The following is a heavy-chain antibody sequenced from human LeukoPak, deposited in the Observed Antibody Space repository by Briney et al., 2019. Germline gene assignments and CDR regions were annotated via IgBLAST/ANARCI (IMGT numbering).Heavy chain of an antibody. V-gene: IGHV3-23*01. J-gene: IGHJ4*02. Sequence: ETLSLTCTVSGGSISSSSYYWGWIRQPPGKGLEWVSGISGSDGSTYYADSVKGRFTISRDNSKNTLYLQMNSPRAEDTAVYYCAKGYCGSTNCYGDYWGQGTLVTVSS. CDR1: GGSISSSSYY. CDR3: AKGYCGSTNCYGDY. CDR2: ISGSDGST. D-gene: IGHD2-2*01.